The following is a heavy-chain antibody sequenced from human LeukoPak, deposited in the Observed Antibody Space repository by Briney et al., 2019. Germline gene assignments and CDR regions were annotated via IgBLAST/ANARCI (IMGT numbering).Heavy chain of an antibody. V-gene: IGHV4-34*01. Sequence: SETLSLTCAVYGGSFRGYYWSWIRQPPGKGLEWIGEINHSGSTNYNPYLKSRVTISVDKSKNQFSLKLISVTAADTAVYYCTRGRTPGFRSPFDYWGQGTLVTVSS. J-gene: IGHJ4*02. D-gene: IGHD2-15*01. CDR2: INHSGST. CDR1: GGSFRGYY. CDR3: TRGRTPGFRSPFDY.